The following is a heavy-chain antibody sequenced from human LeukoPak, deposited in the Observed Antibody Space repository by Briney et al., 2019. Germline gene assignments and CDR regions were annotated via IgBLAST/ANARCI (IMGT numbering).Heavy chain of an antibody. CDR2: IYSSGYT. CDR3: ARGEHSVDS. D-gene: IGHD1/OR15-1a*01. J-gene: IGHJ4*02. Sequence: SETLSLTCTVSGGAIRSHYWNWIRQPAGKGLGWIGRIYSSGYTNDNPFLKSRITISVDMSKNQFSLRLNSVTAADTAVYYCARGEHSVDSWGQGMLVTVSS. CDR1: GGAIRSHY. V-gene: IGHV4-4*07.